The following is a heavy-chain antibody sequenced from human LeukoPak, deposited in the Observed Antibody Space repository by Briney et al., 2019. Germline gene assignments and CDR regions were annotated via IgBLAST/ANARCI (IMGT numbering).Heavy chain of an antibody. V-gene: IGHV1-46*01. CDR2: INPSGGST. CDR1: GYTFTSYY. CDR3: ARDPDLPYYYDSSGYQPFSDY. J-gene: IGHJ4*02. Sequence: EASVKVSCKASGYTFTSYYMHWVRQAPAQGLEWMGIINPSGGSTSYAQKFQRRVTMTRDTSTSTVYMELSSLRSEDTAVYHCARDPDLPYYYDSSGYQPFSDYWGQGTLVTVSS. D-gene: IGHD3-22*01.